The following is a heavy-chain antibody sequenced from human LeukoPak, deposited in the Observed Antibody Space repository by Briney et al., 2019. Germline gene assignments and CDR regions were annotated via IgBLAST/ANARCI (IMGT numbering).Heavy chain of an antibody. V-gene: IGHV3-64D*06. CDR3: VKDLNYYDSSGSPHAFDI. Sequence: PGGSLRLSCSASGFTFSSYAMHWVRQAPGKGLEYVSAISSNGGGTYYADSVKGRFTISRDNSKNTLYLQMSSLRAEDTAVYYCVKDLNYYDSSGSPHAFDIWGQGTMVTVSS. D-gene: IGHD3-22*01. J-gene: IGHJ3*02. CDR2: ISSNGGGT. CDR1: GFTFSSYA.